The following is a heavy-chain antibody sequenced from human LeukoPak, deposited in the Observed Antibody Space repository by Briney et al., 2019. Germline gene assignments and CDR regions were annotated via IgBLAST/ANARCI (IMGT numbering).Heavy chain of an antibody. CDR3: ARGSRYYYDNSGYYYFDY. CDR2: INSDGNSI. Sequence: GGSLRLSCAASGFSFSSYWMHWVRHAPGKGLVWVSRINSDGNSISYADSVKGRFTISRDNAKNTLYLQMNSLRAEDTAVYYCARGSRYYYDNSGYYYFDYWGQGTLVTVSS. CDR1: GFSFSSYW. J-gene: IGHJ4*02. D-gene: IGHD3-22*01. V-gene: IGHV3-74*01.